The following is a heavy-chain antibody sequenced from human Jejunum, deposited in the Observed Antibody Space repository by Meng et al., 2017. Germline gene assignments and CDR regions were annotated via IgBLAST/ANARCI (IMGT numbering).Heavy chain of an antibody. CDR3: ARDHMGSLDY. Sequence: QVQLQGRGPGLVMPSATLSLYCSVSGGSVSSAGYQWSWIRQPPGKGLEWIGYASTNYNPSLKSRVTISVDTSKNQFSLRLTSVTAADTAVYYCARDHMGSLDYWGQGILVTVSS. D-gene: IGHD1-26*01. CDR1: GGSVSSAGYQ. V-gene: IGHV4-61*08. CDR2: AST. J-gene: IGHJ4*02.